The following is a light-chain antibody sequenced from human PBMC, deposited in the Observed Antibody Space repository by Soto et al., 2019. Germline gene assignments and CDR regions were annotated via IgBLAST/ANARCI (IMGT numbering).Light chain of an antibody. CDR2: ASS. J-gene: IGKJ1*01. Sequence: EIVLTQSPGTLSLSPGERATLSCRASESVSGGSLAWYQQRPGQAPRHLIYASSSRATGIPDRFSGSGSGTDFTLTITRLEPEDFAVYYCQRYGISPRTFGQGTKVEIK. CDR3: QRYGISPRT. CDR1: ESVSGGS. V-gene: IGKV3-20*01.